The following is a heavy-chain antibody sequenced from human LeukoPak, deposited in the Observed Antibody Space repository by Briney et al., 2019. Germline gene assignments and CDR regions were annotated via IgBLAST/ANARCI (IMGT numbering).Heavy chain of an antibody. CDR2: IKTDGSTT. D-gene: IGHD5-24*01. Sequence: GGSLRLSCAASGFTFSGSWMYWVRQAPGKGLVWVSRIKTDGSTTNYAASVKGRFTISRDNSKNTLYLQMNSLRAEDTAVYYCARDRGVYDYWGQGTLVTVSS. J-gene: IGHJ4*02. CDR3: ARDRGVYDY. V-gene: IGHV3-74*01. CDR1: GFTFSGSW.